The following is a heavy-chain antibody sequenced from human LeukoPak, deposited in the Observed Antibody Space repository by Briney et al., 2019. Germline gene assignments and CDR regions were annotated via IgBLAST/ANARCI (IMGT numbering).Heavy chain of an antibody. D-gene: IGHD2-2*02. CDR1: GGTFSSYA. CDR2: IIPILGIA. CDR3: ARFSAAAIIVGEDAFDI. V-gene: IGHV1-69*04. Sequence: ASVKVSCKASGGTFSSYAISWVRQAPGQGLEWMGRIIPILGIANYAQKFQGRVTITRNTSISTAYMELSSLRSEDTAVYYCARFSAAAIIVGEDAFDIWGQGTMVTVSS. J-gene: IGHJ3*02.